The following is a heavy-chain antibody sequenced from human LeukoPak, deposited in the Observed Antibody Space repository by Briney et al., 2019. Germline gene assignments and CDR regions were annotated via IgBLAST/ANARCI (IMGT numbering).Heavy chain of an antibody. CDR3: ARGPPSRYCSSTSCYLMGYYYYYYMDV. CDR1: GGSIRSGSYY. Sequence: SETLSLTCTVSGGSIRSGSYYWSWIRQPAGKGLEWIGRIYTSGSTNYNPSLKSRVTISVDTSKNQFSLKLSSVTAADKAAYYCARGPPSRYCSSTSCYLMGYYYYYYMDVWGKGTTVTVSS. V-gene: IGHV4-61*02. D-gene: IGHD2-2*01. CDR2: IYTSGST. J-gene: IGHJ6*03.